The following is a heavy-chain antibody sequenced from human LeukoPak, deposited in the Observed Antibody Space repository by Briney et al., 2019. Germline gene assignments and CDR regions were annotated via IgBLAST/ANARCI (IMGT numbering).Heavy chain of an antibody. D-gene: IGHD6-13*01. CDR3: AGTAAGTRWFDP. V-gene: IGHV3-66*02. Sequence: WGSLRLSCAASGFTVSSNYMSWVRQAPGKGLEWVSVMYSGGSTYCADSVKGRFTISRDNSKNTLYLQMNSLRDEDTAVYYCAGTAAGTRWFDPWGQGTLVTVSS. J-gene: IGHJ5*02. CDR1: GFTVSSNY. CDR2: MYSGGST.